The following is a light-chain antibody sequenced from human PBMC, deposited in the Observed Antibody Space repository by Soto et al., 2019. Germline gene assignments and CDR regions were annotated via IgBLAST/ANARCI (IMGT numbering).Light chain of an antibody. Sequence: EIVLTQSPGTLSLSPGERATPSCRASQRVSSVYLAWYQQKPGQAPRLLIYGASSRATGIPYRFNGSGSGTDFTLTISRLEPEDFAVYYCQQYGSSRTFGQGTKVEIK. CDR3: QQYGSSRT. V-gene: IGKV3-20*01. J-gene: IGKJ1*01. CDR2: GAS. CDR1: QRVSSVY.